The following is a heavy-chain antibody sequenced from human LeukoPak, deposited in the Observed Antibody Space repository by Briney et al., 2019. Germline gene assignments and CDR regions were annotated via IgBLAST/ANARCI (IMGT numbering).Heavy chain of an antibody. CDR1: GFTFSSYS. D-gene: IGHD3-22*01. CDR3: ARDAYYYDSRGSP. J-gene: IGHJ5*02. Sequence: GGSLRLSCAASGFTFSSYSMKWVRQAPGKGLERVSSISSSSSYIYYADSMKGRVTISRDNAKNSLYLQMNNLRAEDTAVYYCARDAYYYDSRGSPWGQGTLVTVSS. V-gene: IGHV3-21*01. CDR2: ISSSSSYI.